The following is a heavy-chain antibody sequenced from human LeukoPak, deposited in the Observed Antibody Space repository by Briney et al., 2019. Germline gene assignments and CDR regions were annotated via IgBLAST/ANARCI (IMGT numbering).Heavy chain of an antibody. CDR2: IDSTGRYI. V-gene: IGHV3-21*01. CDR3: ARDTSGSYSITYFDS. D-gene: IGHD3-10*01. J-gene: IGHJ4*02. Sequence: GGSLRLSCVASGFTSSSDSMNWVRQAPGKGIEWVSYIDSTGRYIYYADSVKGRFTISRDNAKNSLYLQMNSLRVEDTAVYYCARDTSGSYSITYFDSWGQGTLVTVSS. CDR1: GFTSSSDS.